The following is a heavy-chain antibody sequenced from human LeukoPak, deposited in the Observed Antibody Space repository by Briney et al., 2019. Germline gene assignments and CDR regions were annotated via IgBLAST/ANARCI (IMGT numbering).Heavy chain of an antibody. D-gene: IGHD2-15*01. Sequence: PGGSLRLSCAASGFTFSSYAMSWVRQAPGKGLEWVANIKEDGSEKYYVDSVKGRFTISRDNAKNSLYLQINSLRAEDTAVYFCAREKGSQYYMDVWGKGTTVTISS. CDR3: AREKGSQYYMDV. CDR2: IKEDGSEK. CDR1: GFTFSSYA. V-gene: IGHV3-7*01. J-gene: IGHJ6*03.